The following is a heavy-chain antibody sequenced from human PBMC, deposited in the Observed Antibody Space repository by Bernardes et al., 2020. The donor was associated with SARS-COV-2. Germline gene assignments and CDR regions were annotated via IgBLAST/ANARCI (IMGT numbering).Heavy chain of an antibody. V-gene: IGHV4-34*01. D-gene: IGHD2-2*01. CDR1: GGSFSGYH. CDR3: ARDFDCSSTSCQRNS. CDR2: INHSGMT. J-gene: IGHJ4*02. Sequence: SETLSLTCAVYGGSFSGYHWSWIRQPPGKGLEWIGEINHSGMTNYNPSLKSRVTISVDTSKNQFSLKLSSVTAADTAVYYCARDFDCSSTSCQRNSWGQGTLVTVSS.